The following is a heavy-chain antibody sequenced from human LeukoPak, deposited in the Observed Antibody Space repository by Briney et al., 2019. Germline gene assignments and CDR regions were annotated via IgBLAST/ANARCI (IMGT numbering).Heavy chain of an antibody. D-gene: IGHD2-2*01. CDR3: AREKGDIVVVPAARSWFDP. CDR2: IIPIFGIA. CDR1: GGTFSSYA. Sequence: ASVKVSCKASGGTFSSYAISWVRQAPGQGLEWTGRIIPIFGIANYAQKFQGRVTITADKSTSTAYMELSSLRSEDTAVYYCAREKGDIVVVPAARSWFDPWGQGTLVTVSS. J-gene: IGHJ5*02. V-gene: IGHV1-69*04.